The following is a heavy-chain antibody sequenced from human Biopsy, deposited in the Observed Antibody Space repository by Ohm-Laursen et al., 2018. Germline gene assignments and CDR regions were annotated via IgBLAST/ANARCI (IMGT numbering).Heavy chain of an antibody. D-gene: IGHD1-14*01. CDR1: GFTFHTYA. Sequence: SLRLSCAASGFTFHTYAMNGVRQAPGKGLEWVAHIDVSDYNTYYADSVRGRFTISRDNSKQMVHLEINSLTADDTAVYYCVKQWGGYNFDSWGQGTLVTVSS. CDR2: IDVSDYNT. J-gene: IGHJ5*01. CDR3: VKQWGGYNFDS. V-gene: IGHV3-23*01.